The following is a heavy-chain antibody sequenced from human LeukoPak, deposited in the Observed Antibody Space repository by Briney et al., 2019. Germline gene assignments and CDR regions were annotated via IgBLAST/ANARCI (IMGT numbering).Heavy chain of an antibody. CDR2: IYYSGNT. V-gene: IGHV4-39*01. Sequence: PSETLSLTCTVSGGSISSGDYYWGWLRQPPGKGLEWIATIYYSGNTYYSPSLKSRVTVSVDTSKNQFSLRLSSVTASDTAVYYCARHQSSGSYYLAFDYWGQGTLVTVSS. D-gene: IGHD1-26*01. CDR1: GGSISSGDYY. CDR3: ARHQSSGSYYLAFDY. J-gene: IGHJ4*02.